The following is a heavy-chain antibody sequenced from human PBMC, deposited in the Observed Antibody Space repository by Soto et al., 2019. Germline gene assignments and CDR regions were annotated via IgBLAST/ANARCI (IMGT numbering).Heavy chain of an antibody. V-gene: IGHV1-69*02. CDR2: IIPILGIA. CDR3: ARLHLGELSPNFDY. D-gene: IGHD3-16*02. CDR1: GGTFSIYT. J-gene: IGHJ4*02. Sequence: SVKVSCKASGGTFSIYTIIWVRQAPGQGLEWMGRIIPILGIANYAQKFQGRVTITADKSTSTAYMELSSLRSEDTAVYYCARLHLGELSPNFDYWGQGTLVTVSS.